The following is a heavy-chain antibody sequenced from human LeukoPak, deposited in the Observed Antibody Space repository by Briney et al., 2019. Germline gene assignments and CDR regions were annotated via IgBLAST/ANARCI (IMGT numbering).Heavy chain of an antibody. CDR2: IYSGGST. Sequence: GGSLRLSCAASGFTVSSNYMSWVRQAPGKGLEWVSVIYSGGSTYYADSVKGRFTISRDNSKNTLYLQMNSLRAEDTAVYYCARILTIFGEPTEASWYYMDVWGKGTTVTVSS. CDR3: ARILTIFGEPTEASWYYMDV. D-gene: IGHD3-3*01. V-gene: IGHV3-53*01. CDR1: GFTVSSNY. J-gene: IGHJ6*03.